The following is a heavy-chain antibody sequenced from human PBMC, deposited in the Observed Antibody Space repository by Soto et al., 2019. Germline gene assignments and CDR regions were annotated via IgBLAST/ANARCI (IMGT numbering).Heavy chain of an antibody. Sequence: QVQLVQSGADVKKPGASVKVSCKASGYNFTSYGISWVRQAPGQGLEWMGWISPHNDRTKYARRFQDRVPMTTETPTSTVYMELGSLRSDDTAVYYCARDLYYSSGRYFDHDAFDIWGQGTVVTVSS. J-gene: IGHJ3*02. CDR1: GYNFTSYG. CDR2: ISPHNDRT. V-gene: IGHV1-18*01. D-gene: IGHD6-19*01. CDR3: ARDLYYSSGRYFDHDAFDI.